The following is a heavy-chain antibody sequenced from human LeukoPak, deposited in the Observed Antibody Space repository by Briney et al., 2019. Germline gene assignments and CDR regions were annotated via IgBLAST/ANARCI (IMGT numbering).Heavy chain of an antibody. J-gene: IGHJ4*02. CDR3: ARAGYSSSWYWGD. V-gene: IGHV3-30*02. Sequence: GGSLRLSCAASGFTFSSYGMHWVRQAPGKGLEWVAFIRYDGSNKFYADSVKGRFTISRDNSKNTLYLQMNSLRAEDTAVYYCARAGYSSSWYWGDWGQGTLVTVSS. D-gene: IGHD6-13*01. CDR2: IRYDGSNK. CDR1: GFTFSSYG.